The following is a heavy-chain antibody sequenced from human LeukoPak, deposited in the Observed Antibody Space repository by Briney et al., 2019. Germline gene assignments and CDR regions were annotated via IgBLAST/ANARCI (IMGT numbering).Heavy chain of an antibody. Sequence: SETLSLTCTVSGGSISSYYWSWIRQPPGKGLEWIGYIYYSGSTNYNPSLKSRVTISVDTSKNQFSLKLSSVTAADTAVYYCARAISGYYDSSGYYFEGTYYYYYMDVWGKGTTVTISS. CDR2: IYYSGST. J-gene: IGHJ6*03. CDR3: ARAISGYYDSSGYYFEGTYYYYYMDV. CDR1: GGSISSYY. D-gene: IGHD3-22*01. V-gene: IGHV4-59*01.